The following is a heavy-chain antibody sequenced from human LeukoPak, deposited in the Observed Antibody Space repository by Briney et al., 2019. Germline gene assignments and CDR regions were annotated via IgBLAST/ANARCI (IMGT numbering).Heavy chain of an antibody. D-gene: IGHD3-22*01. CDR3: AKTYYYDSSGQIDY. J-gene: IGHJ4*02. V-gene: IGHV1-24*01. Sequence: ASVKVSCKVSGYTLTELSMHWVRQAPGKGLEWMGGFDPEDGETIYAQKFQGRVTMTEDTSTDTAYMELSSLRSEDTAVYYCAKTYYYDSSGQIDYWGQGTLVTVSS. CDR1: GYTLTELS. CDR2: FDPEDGET.